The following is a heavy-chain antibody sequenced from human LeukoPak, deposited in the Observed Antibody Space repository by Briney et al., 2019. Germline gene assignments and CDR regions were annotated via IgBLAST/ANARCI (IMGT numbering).Heavy chain of an antibody. J-gene: IGHJ4*02. CDR1: GGSTSSGSYY. CDR2: IYTSGST. D-gene: IGHD3-22*01. CDR3: ARDAPLDYYDSSGYWGPLYYFDY. V-gene: IGHV4-61*02. Sequence: SQTLSLTCTVSGGSTSSGSYYWSWIRQPAGKGLEWIGRIYTSGSTNYNPSLQSRVTISVDTSKNQFSLKLSSVTAADTAVYYCARDAPLDYYDSSGYWGPLYYFDYWGQGTLVTVSS.